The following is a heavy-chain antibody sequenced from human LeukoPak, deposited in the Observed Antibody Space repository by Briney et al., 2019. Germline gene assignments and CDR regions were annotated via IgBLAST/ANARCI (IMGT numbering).Heavy chain of an antibody. J-gene: IGHJ5*02. V-gene: IGHV1-69*05. Sequence: ASVKVSCKASGGTFSSYAISWVRQAPGQGLEWMGGIIPIFGTANYAQKFQGRVTITTDESTSTAYMELSSLRSEDTAVYYCARVPYSSSFRFDPWGQGTLVTVSS. CDR1: GGTFSSYA. D-gene: IGHD6-6*01. CDR3: ARVPYSSSFRFDP. CDR2: IIPIFGTA.